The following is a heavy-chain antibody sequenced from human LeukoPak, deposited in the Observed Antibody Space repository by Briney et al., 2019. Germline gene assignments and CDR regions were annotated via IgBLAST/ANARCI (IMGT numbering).Heavy chain of an antibody. D-gene: IGHD5-18*01. J-gene: IGHJ4*02. CDR1: GFTLSSYA. Sequence: GGSLRLSCAASGFTLSSYAMSWVRQGPGKGLEWVSAISVSGNTYHADSVKGRFTISRDNSKNTLYLQMNSLRAEDTALYYCARVPGDTAMVIVGGFDYWGQGTLVTVSS. CDR3: ARVPGDTAMVIVGGFDY. CDR2: ISVSGNT. V-gene: IGHV3-23*01.